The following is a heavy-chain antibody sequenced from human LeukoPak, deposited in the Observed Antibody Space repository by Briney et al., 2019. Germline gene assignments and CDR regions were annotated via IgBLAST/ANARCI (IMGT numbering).Heavy chain of an antibody. CDR2: IIPIFGTA. J-gene: IGHJ6*03. CDR3: AGGNTDYYYGSGSYYMDV. Sequence: ASVKVSCKASGGTFSSYAISWVRQAPGQGLEWMGGIIPIFGTANYAQKFQGRVTITADKSTSTAYMELSSLRSEDTAVYYCAGGNTDYYYGSGSYYMDVWGKGTTVTISS. V-gene: IGHV1-69*06. CDR1: GGTFSSYA. D-gene: IGHD3-10*01.